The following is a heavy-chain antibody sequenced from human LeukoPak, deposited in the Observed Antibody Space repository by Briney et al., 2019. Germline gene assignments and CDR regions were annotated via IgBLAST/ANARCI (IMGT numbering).Heavy chain of an antibody. D-gene: IGHD4-17*01. V-gene: IGHV3-21*01. Sequence: PGGSLRLSCAASRFTFSSYSMNWVRQAPGKGLEWVSSISSSSSYIHYADSVKGRFTISRDNAKNSLYLQMNSLRAEDTAVYYCARDTDYGDSGLDYWGQGTLLTVSS. CDR1: RFTFSSYS. CDR3: ARDTDYGDSGLDY. J-gene: IGHJ4*02. CDR2: ISSSSSYI.